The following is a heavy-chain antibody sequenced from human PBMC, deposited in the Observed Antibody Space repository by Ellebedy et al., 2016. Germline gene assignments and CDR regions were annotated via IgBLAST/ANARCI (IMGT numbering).Heavy chain of an antibody. J-gene: IGHJ4*02. CDR2: ITTGGATT. CDR1: GFTFSTYA. V-gene: IGHV3-23*01. Sequence: GGSLRLSCAASGFTFSTYAMSWVRQAPGKGLDWVSGITTGGATTYYADSVKGRFTISRDNSKNTLYLQMNSLRVEDTAIYYCASEGPYWGQGTLVTVSS. CDR3: ASEGPY.